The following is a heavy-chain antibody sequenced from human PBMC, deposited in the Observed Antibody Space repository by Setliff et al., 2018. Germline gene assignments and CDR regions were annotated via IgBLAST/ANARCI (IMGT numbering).Heavy chain of an antibody. D-gene: IGHD3-10*02. CDR3: ARVVRGRFDACYYYMDV. CDR2: ISGSGSYI. Sequence: GGSLRLSCVVSGFTFRSYSMHWVRQVPGQGLEWVSSISGSGSYIYYADSVKGRFSISRDNSKNTLYLQMNTLRVEDTAVYYCARVVRGRFDACYYYMDVWGTGTTVTVS. V-gene: IGHV3-21*01. J-gene: IGHJ6*03. CDR1: GFTFRSYS.